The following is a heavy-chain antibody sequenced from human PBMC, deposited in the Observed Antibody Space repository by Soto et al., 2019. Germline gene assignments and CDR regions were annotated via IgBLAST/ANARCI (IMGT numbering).Heavy chain of an antibody. J-gene: IGHJ3*02. CDR1: GDSVSSNSAA. Sequence: SQSLSLTCAISGDSVSSNSAAWKCIRQSPSRGLEWLGRTYYRSKWYNDYAVSVKSRITINPDTSKNQFSLQLSSVTPEDTAVYYCARDSVAGGVFDIWRQGTMVTVSS. V-gene: IGHV6-1*01. CDR2: TYYRSKWYN. D-gene: IGHD6-19*01. CDR3: ARDSVAGGVFDI.